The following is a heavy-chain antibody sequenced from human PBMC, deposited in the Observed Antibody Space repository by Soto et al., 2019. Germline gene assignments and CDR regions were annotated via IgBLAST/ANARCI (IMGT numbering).Heavy chain of an antibody. CDR3: AGRYTYAYTSYFYY. V-gene: IGHV3-21*01. J-gene: IGHJ4*02. D-gene: IGHD3-16*01. Sequence: GGSLRLSCAASGFTFSSCQMTWVRQTPGRGLEWVSSIDSGSDYKYYSESVRGRFSISRDNTRKSLYLQMDNLRAEDTAVYYCAGRYTYAYTSYFYYWGQGILVAVSS. CDR2: IDSGSDYK. CDR1: GFTFSSCQ.